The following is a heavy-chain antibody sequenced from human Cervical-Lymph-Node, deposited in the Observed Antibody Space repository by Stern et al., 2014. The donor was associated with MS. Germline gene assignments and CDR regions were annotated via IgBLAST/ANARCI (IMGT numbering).Heavy chain of an antibody. V-gene: IGHV3-33*01. CDR3: AREGGNTAEYFQH. Sequence: QVQLVESGGGVVQPGRSLRLSCAASGFTFSSSGMHWVRQAPGKGLEWLAIIWYDGRNRYYADSVKGRFTISRDNSKNTLYLQMNSLRAEDTAVYYCAREGGNTAEYFQHWGQGTLVTVSS. CDR2: IWYDGRNR. D-gene: IGHD4-23*01. CDR1: GFTFSSSG. J-gene: IGHJ1*01.